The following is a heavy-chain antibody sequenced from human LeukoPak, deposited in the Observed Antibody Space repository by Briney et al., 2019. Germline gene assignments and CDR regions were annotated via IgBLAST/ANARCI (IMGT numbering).Heavy chain of an antibody. CDR3: AKTYYYDSSGYWVERGYYYYMDV. D-gene: IGHD3-22*01. J-gene: IGHJ6*03. V-gene: IGHV3-48*03. CDR1: GFTFSSYE. CDR2: ISSSGSTI. Sequence: GWSLRLSCAASGFTFSSYEMNWVRQAPGKGLEWVSYISSSGSTIYYADSVKGRFTISRDNAKNSLYLQMNSLRAEDTAVYYCAKTYYYDSSGYWVERGYYYYMDVWGKGTTVTVSS.